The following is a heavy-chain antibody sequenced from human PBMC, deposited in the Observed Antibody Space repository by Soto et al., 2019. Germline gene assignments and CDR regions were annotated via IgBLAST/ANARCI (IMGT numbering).Heavy chain of an antibody. J-gene: IGHJ4*02. CDR2: ITKTGDT. CDR1: GFTFSNCV. V-gene: IGHV3-23*01. D-gene: IGHD6-13*01. CDR3: AKGLLNGRWYAAD. Sequence: EVHLLESGGVLVQPGESLRLSRETSGFTFSNCVMTWVRQAPGKGLEWVSVITKTGDTDYADSVKGRFTISRDNSKNTVYLQMNSLRAEDRAVYYCAKGLLNGRWYAADWGQGTLVTVSS.